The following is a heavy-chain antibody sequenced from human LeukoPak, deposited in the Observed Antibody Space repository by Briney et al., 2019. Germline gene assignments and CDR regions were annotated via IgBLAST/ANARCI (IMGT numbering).Heavy chain of an antibody. CDR2: IIPIFGTA. CDR3: ARDRTGGCSSTSCYTDFDY. Sequence: SVKFSCKASGGTFSSYAISCVRQAPGQGLEWMGGIIPIFGTANYAQKFQGRVTITADESTSTAYMELSSLRSEDTAVYYCARDRTGGCSSTSCYTDFDYWGQGTLVTVSS. D-gene: IGHD2-2*02. V-gene: IGHV1-69*13. J-gene: IGHJ4*02. CDR1: GGTFSSYA.